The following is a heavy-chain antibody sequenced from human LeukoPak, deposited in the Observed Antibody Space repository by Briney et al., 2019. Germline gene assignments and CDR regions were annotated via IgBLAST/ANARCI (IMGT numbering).Heavy chain of an antibody. D-gene: IGHD3-10*01. CDR1: GGSISSGDYY. Sequence: SETLSLTCTVSGGSISSGDYYWSWIRQPPGKGLEWIGYIYYSGSTYYNPSLKSRVTISVDTSKNQFSLKLSSVTAADTAVYYCARDPRDYYYGSGSWGQGTLVTV. CDR3: ARDPRDYYYGSGS. J-gene: IGHJ4*02. V-gene: IGHV4-30-4*08. CDR2: IYYSGST.